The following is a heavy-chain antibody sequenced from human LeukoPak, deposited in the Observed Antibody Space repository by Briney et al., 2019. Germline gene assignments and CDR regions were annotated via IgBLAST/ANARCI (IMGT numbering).Heavy chain of an antibody. CDR2: INPNSGGT. V-gene: IGHV1-2*02. D-gene: IGHD6-13*01. Sequence: APVKVSCKASGYTFTGYYMHWVRQAPGQGLEWMGWINPNSGGTNYAQKFQGRVTMTRDTSISTAYMELSRLRSDDTAVYYCARGRLYSSSFLDYWGQGTLVTVSS. J-gene: IGHJ4*02. CDR3: ARGRLYSSSFLDY. CDR1: GYTFTGYY.